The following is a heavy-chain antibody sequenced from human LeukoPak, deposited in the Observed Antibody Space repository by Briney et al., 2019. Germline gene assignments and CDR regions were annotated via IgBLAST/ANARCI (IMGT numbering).Heavy chain of an antibody. CDR2: INHSGRT. V-gene: IGHV4-34*01. CDR1: GDSFIGYF. CDR3: ARTRGFFDSSGFYQQNPYYFQY. J-gene: IGHJ4*02. Sequence: PAETLSLTCAASGDSFIGYFWTWIRQAPGKGLEWIGDINHSGRTNYNPSLQRRVSISVDTSKNQFSLNVTSVTGADTAVYYCARTRGFFDSSGFYQQNPYYFQYWGQGVLVTVSS. D-gene: IGHD3-22*01.